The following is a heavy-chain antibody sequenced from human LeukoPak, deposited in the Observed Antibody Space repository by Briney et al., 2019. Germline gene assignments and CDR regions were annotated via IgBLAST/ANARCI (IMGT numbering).Heavy chain of an antibody. D-gene: IGHD1-26*01. J-gene: IGHJ4*02. Sequence: ASVKVSCKASGGTFSSYAISWVRQAPGQGLEWMGGIIPIFGTANYAQKFQGRVTMTTDASTSTAYMEVGSLTSDDTAVYYCARDGPVVGATLDYWGQGTLVTVSS. CDR1: GGTFSSYA. V-gene: IGHV1-69*05. CDR3: ARDGPVVGATLDY. CDR2: IIPIFGTA.